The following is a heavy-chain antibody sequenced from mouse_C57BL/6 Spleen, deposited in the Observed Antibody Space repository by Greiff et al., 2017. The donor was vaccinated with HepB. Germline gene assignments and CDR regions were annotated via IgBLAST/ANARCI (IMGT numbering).Heavy chain of an antibody. CDR3: ARVELGRYFDV. J-gene: IGHJ1*03. V-gene: IGHV5-17*01. D-gene: IGHD4-1*01. Sequence: EVKVVESGGGLVKPGGSLKLSCAASGFTFSDYGMHWVRQAPEKGLEWVAYISSGSSTIYYADTVKGRFTISRDNAKNTLFLQMTSLRSEDTAMYYCARVELGRYFDVWGTGTTVTVSS. CDR2: ISSGSSTI. CDR1: GFTFSDYG.